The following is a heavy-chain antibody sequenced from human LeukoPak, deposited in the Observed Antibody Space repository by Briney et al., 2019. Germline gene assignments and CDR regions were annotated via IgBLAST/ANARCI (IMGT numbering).Heavy chain of an antibody. Sequence: PGGSLRLSCAASGFTFTDSAMTWVRQAPGKGLEWVSAISTSGGDTIYTDSVKDQFTISRDNSKNTLYLQMNSLRAEDTAIYYCAKGGSYAPLDYWGQGTLVTVSS. CDR2: ISTSGGDT. CDR1: GFTFTDSA. D-gene: IGHD1-26*01. CDR3: AKGGSYAPLDY. J-gene: IGHJ4*02. V-gene: IGHV3-23*01.